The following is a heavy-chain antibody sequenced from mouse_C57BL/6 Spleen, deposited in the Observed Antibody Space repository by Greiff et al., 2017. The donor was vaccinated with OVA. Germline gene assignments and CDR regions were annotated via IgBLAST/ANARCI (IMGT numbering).Heavy chain of an antibody. CDR3: TGGGWY. D-gene: IGHD2-3*01. CDR1: GFTFSNYW. J-gene: IGHJ4*01. Sequence: EVQLVESGGGLVQPGGSMKLSCVASGFTFSNYWMNWVRQSPEKGLEWVAQIRLKSDNYATHYAESVKGRFTISRDDSKSSVYLQMNDLRAEDTGIYYCTGGGWYWGQGTSVTVSS. V-gene: IGHV6-3*01. CDR2: IRLKSDNYAT.